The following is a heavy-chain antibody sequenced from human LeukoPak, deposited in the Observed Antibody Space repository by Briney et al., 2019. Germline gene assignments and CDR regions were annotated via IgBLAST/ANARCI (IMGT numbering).Heavy chain of an antibody. CDR1: GFTFSSYG. J-gene: IGHJ5*02. D-gene: IGHD2-2*01. Sequence: GGSLRLSCAASGFTFSSYGIHWVRQAPGKGLEWVAVILYDGNDKYYRDSVKGRFTISRDNSKNMVYLEMNSLRIEDTAVYFCAKGVGYCSSTSCYGWFDPWGQGTLVTVSS. V-gene: IGHV3-30*18. CDR3: AKGVGYCSSTSCYGWFDP. CDR2: ILYDGNDK.